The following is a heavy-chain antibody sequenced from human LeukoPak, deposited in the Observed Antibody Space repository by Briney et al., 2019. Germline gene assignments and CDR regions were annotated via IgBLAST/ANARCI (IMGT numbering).Heavy chain of an antibody. CDR2: IHYDGSNN. CDR3: AKDPGL. Sequence: GGSLRLSCAASGFTFSSYAMHWVRQAPGKGLEWVAFIHYDGSNNYYADSVKGRFTISRDNSKNTLYLQMNTLRADDTAVYYCAKDPGLWGQGTLVTVSS. V-gene: IGHV3-30*02. J-gene: IGHJ4*02. CDR1: GFTFSSYA.